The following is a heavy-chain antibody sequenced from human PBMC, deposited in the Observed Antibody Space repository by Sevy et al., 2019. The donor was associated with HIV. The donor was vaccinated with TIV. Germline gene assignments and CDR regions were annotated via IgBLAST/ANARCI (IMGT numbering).Heavy chain of an antibody. CDR2: IRSKTYGGTT. CDR3: SREGSEGSVAQPDAFDI. J-gene: IGHJ3*02. Sequence: GESLKISCTASGFTFGEYAMSWFRQAPGKGLEWVGFIRSKTYGGTTEYAASVKGRFTISRDDSKSIAYLQMNSLKTEDTAMYYCSREGSEGSVAQPDAFDIWGQGTMVIVSS. CDR1: GFTFGEYA. V-gene: IGHV3-49*03. D-gene: IGHD6-19*01.